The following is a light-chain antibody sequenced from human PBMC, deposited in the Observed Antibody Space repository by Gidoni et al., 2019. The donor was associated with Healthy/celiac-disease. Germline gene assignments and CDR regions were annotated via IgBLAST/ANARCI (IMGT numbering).Light chain of an antibody. Sequence: QSVLTQPPSVSGAPRQRVTISCTGSSANIGAGYDVHWYQQQPATAPQLLIYGNSIRPSWVPDRFSGSKSGTSASLAITGLQAEDEADYYCQSYDSSLSAWVFGGGTKLTVL. V-gene: IGLV1-40*01. CDR3: QSYDSSLSAWV. CDR2: GNS. J-gene: IGLJ3*02. CDR1: SANIGAGYD.